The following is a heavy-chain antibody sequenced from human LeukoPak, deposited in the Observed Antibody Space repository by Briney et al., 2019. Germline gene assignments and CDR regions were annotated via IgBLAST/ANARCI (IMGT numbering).Heavy chain of an antibody. V-gene: IGHV3-15*05. Sequence: GGSLRLSCAASGFTFSNPWMTWVRQPPGKGLEWVGRISTETDGGTTDYAAPVKGRFTISRDDSKTTLYLQMNSLKTEDTAVYYCTTDLSPPYYHDSSGYRVDYWGQGTLVTVSS. CDR2: ISTETDGGTT. CDR1: GFTFSNPW. J-gene: IGHJ4*02. D-gene: IGHD3-22*01. CDR3: TTDLSPPYYHDSSGYRVDY.